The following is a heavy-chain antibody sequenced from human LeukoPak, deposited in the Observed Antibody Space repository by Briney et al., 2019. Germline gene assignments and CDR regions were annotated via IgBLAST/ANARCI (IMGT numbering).Heavy chain of an antibody. Sequence: GGSLRLSCAASGFTFSSYGMHWVRQAPGKGLEWVAVIWYDGSNKYYADSVKGRFAISRDNSKNTLYLQMNSLRAEDTAVYYCATLAANDAFDIWGQGTMVTVSS. CDR3: ATLAANDAFDI. CDR1: GFTFSSYG. D-gene: IGHD6-25*01. J-gene: IGHJ3*02. V-gene: IGHV3-33*01. CDR2: IWYDGSNK.